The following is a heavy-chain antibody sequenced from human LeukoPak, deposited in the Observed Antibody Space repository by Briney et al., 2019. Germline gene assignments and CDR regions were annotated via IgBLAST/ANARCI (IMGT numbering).Heavy chain of an antibody. V-gene: IGHV4-34*01. CDR1: GGSFSGYY. CDR3: ARVLTYYDFWSGSRGYMDV. Sequence: SETLSLTCAVYGGSFSGYYWSWIRQPPGKGLEWIGEINHSGSTNYNPSLKSRVTISVDTSKNQFSLKLSSVTAADTAVYYCARVLTYYDFWSGSRGYMDVWGKGTTVTVSS. J-gene: IGHJ6*03. CDR2: INHSGST. D-gene: IGHD3-3*01.